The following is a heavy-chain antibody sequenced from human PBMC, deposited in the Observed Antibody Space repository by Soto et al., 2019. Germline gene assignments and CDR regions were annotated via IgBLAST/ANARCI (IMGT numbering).Heavy chain of an antibody. CDR1: GGSISNYY. CDR3: AMSRGGGSLHCDY. D-gene: IGHD1-26*01. J-gene: IGHJ4*02. CDR2: IYYSGST. Sequence: SETLSLTCTVSGGSISNYYWSWIRQPPGKGLEWIGYIYYSGSTNYNPSLRSRVTLSVDTSKNQFSLNLTSVTAADTAVYYCAMSRGGGSLHCDYWGQGILLTVSS. V-gene: IGHV4-59*08.